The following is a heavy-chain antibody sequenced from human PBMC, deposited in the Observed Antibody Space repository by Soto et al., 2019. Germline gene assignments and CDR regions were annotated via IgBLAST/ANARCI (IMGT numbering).Heavy chain of an antibody. CDR1: GGSFSCYY. CDR3: ARGKELDRYRSTYDYYVMDV. CDR2: INHSGST. D-gene: IGHD6-13*01. Sequence: SETLSLTCDVYGGSFSCYYWSWIRQPPGKGLELIGEINHSGSTNYNPSLKSRVTISVDTSKKQVSLKLSYVTAADTAVYYCARGKELDRYRSTYDYYVMDVWGQGTTVTVSS. V-gene: IGHV4-34*01. J-gene: IGHJ6*02.